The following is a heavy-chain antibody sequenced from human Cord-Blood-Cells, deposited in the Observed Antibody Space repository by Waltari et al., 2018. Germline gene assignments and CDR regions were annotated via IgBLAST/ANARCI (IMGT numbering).Heavy chain of an antibody. V-gene: IGHV3-15*01. D-gene: IGHD2-2*01. CDR1: GFTFSNAW. J-gene: IGHJ6*02. CDR2: IKSKPDGGTT. Sequence: EVQLVESGGGLVKPGGSLRLSCAASGFTFSNAWMSWVRQAPGKGLEWVGRIKSKPDGGTTGYAAPMKGRFTISRDESKNTLYLQMNSLKTEDTAVYYCTTAVVPAASYYYYGMDVWGQGTTVTVSS. CDR3: TTAVVPAASYYYYGMDV.